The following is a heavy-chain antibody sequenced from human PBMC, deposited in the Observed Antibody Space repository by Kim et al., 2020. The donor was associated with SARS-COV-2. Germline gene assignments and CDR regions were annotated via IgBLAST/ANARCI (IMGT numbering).Heavy chain of an antibody. CDR3: ARAIYNRNYFDM. V-gene: IGHV4-34*01. Sequence: SETPSLTCAVYSGSFSGYYWSWIRQPPGKGLEWVGDINPSGDTNYSPSLKSRVTLSVDTSKNQFSLRLKSVTAADTALYYCARAIYNRNYFDMWSQGTMVTVSA. CDR2: INPSGDT. D-gene: IGHD1-20*01. J-gene: IGHJ3*02. CDR1: SGSFSGYY.